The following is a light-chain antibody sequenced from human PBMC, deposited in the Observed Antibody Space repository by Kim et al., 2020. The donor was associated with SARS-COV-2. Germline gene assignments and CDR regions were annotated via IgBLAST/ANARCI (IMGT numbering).Light chain of an antibody. CDR3: QSYEV. CDR2: EDA. CDR1: SGSIASKP. V-gene: IGLV6-57*03. J-gene: IGLJ2*01. Sequence: GAPGKTVPISCTRTSGSIASKPVQWYKQRPGSVPTTVIYEDALRPSGIPDRFTGSIDTSSNSASLTISGLTTEDEAVYFCQSYEVFGGGTQLTVL.